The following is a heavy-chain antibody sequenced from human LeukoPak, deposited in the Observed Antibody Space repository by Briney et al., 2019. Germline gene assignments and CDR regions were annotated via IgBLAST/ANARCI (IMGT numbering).Heavy chain of an antibody. D-gene: IGHD1-1*01. CDR1: GDTFSGYD. CDR2: MNPYSGNT. CDR3: VRRLETIEFDS. Sequence: VASVKVSCRASGDTFSGYDINWVRQATGQGLEWMGWMNPYSGNTGYAQNFQGRVTMTRDTSMTTAYMELSSLRFDDTAVYYCVRRLETIEFDSWGQGTLVTVSS. J-gene: IGHJ5*01. V-gene: IGHV1-8*01.